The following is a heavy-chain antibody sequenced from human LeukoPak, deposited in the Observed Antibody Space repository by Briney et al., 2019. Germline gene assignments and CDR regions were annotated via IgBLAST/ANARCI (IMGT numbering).Heavy chain of an antibody. CDR2: LVPMFAIA. D-gene: IGHD6-13*01. CDR1: GGIFGRYA. V-gene: IGHV1-69*13. Sequence: ASVKASCKASGGIFGRYAISRVAQVAGHRLGWLGGLVPMFAIADLAQNFQGRVTITSDESTNTAYMELSSLRPDDTAVYFCARGGETAAGISSSFDHWGQGTLVTVSS. J-gene: IGHJ4*02. CDR3: ARGGETAAGISSSFDH.